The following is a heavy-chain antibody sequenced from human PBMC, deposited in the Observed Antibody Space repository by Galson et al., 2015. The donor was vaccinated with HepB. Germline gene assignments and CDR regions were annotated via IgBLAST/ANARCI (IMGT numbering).Heavy chain of an antibody. J-gene: IGHJ4*02. CDR3: AREWGYSSSWYVY. Sequence: SLRLSCAASGVTFNSYWMSWGRQAPGKGLEWVANIKQDGSEKYYVDSVKGRFTISRDNAKNSLYLQMNSLRAEDTAVYYCAREWGYSSSWYVYWGQGTLVTVSS. V-gene: IGHV3-7*03. CDR2: IKQDGSEK. CDR1: GVTFNSYW. D-gene: IGHD6-13*01.